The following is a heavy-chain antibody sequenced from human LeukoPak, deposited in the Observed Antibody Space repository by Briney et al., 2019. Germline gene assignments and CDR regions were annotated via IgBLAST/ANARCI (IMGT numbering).Heavy chain of an antibody. J-gene: IGHJ4*02. Sequence: GGSLRLSCAASGFTFSSYGMHWVRQAPGKGLEWVAVIWYDGSNKYYADSVKGRFTISRDNSKNTLYLQMNSLRAEDTAVYYCAKDASPVSYSSGWYPPFDYWGQGTLVTVSS. D-gene: IGHD6-19*01. CDR1: GFTFSSYG. V-gene: IGHV3-33*06. CDR3: AKDASPVSYSSGWYPPFDY. CDR2: IWYDGSNK.